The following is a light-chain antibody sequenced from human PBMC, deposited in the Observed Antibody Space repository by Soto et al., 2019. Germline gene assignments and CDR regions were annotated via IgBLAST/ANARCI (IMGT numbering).Light chain of an antibody. CDR3: CSYAGSYTWV. V-gene: IGLV2-23*01. Sequence: QSALTQPASVSGSPGQSITISCSGTSTDVGRFDLVSWYQQHPGKAPKLMIFEGSKRASGISNRFSGSTSGNTASLTISGLQAEDESDYFCCSYAGSYTWVFGGGTQLTVL. CDR2: EGS. J-gene: IGLJ3*02. CDR1: STDVGRFDL.